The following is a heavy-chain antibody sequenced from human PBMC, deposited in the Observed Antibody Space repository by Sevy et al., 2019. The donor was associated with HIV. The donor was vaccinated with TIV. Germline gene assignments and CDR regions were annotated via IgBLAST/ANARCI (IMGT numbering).Heavy chain of an antibody. Sequence: GGSLRLSCVASGFTFSKAWMSWVRHAPGKGLEWVGRIKSKTDGATRDLAAPVKGRIIISRDDSKNTLYLQISNLKIEDTGVYSCAAGVGASDFDYWGQGTLVTVSS. CDR2: IKSKTDGATR. J-gene: IGHJ4*02. V-gene: IGHV3-15*01. CDR3: AAGVGASDFDY. CDR1: GFTFSKAW. D-gene: IGHD1-26*01.